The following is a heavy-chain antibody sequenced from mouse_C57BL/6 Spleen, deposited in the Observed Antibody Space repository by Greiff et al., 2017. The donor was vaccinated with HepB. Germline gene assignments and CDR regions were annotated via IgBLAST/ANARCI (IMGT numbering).Heavy chain of an antibody. CDR2: INPNNGGT. J-gene: IGHJ1*03. CDR1: GYTFTDYY. D-gene: IGHD1-1*01. Sequence: VQLQQSGPELVKPGASVKISCKASGYTFTDYYMNWVKQSHGKSLEWIGDINPNNGGTSYNQKFKGKATLTVDKSSSTAYMELRSLTSEDSAVYYCARYRYYGGFDVWGTGTTVTVSS. V-gene: IGHV1-26*01. CDR3: ARYRYYGGFDV.